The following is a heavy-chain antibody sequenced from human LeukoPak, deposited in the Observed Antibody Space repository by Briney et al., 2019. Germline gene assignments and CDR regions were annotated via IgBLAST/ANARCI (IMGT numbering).Heavy chain of an antibody. Sequence: GGSLRLSCAASGFTFSTYVMHWVRQAPGKGLEWVAFIRYDGSNEYYADSVKGRFTISRDNSKNTLYLQMDSLRAEDTAVYYCARTKYTSSWYGPLDYWGQGTLVTVSS. CDR3: ARTKYTSSWYGPLDY. J-gene: IGHJ4*02. D-gene: IGHD6-13*01. CDR2: IRYDGSNE. V-gene: IGHV3-30*02. CDR1: GFTFSTYV.